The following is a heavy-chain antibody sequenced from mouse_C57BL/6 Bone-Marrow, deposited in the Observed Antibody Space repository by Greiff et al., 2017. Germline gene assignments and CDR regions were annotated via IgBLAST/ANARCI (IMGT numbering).Heavy chain of an antibody. J-gene: IGHJ3*01. CDR1: GFNIKDYY. V-gene: IGHV14-2*01. CDR3: ARGGDDDSSGYTPDWFAY. CDR2: IDPEDGET. Sequence: VQLQQSGAELVKPGASVKLSCTASGFNIKDYYMHWVKQRTEQGLEWIGRIDPEDGETKYAPKFQGKATIPADTSSNTAYLQLSSLTSEDTAVYYCARGGDDDSSGYTPDWFAYWGQGTLVTVSA. D-gene: IGHD3-2*02.